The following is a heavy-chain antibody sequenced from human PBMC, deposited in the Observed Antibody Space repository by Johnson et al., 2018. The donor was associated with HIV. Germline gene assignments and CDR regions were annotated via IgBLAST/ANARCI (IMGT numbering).Heavy chain of an antibody. CDR3: AKDREYYDILTGYYISLSSWDAFDI. CDR2: IRYDGSNK. D-gene: IGHD3-9*01. Sequence: QVQLVESGGGVVQPGRSLRLSCAASGFTFSSYAMHWVRQAPGKGLEWVAFIRYDGSNKYYADSVQGRFTISRDNSKNTLYLQMNSLRAEDTAVYYCAKDREYYDILTGYYISLSSWDAFDIWGQGTMVTVSS. V-gene: IGHV3-30*02. J-gene: IGHJ3*02. CDR1: GFTFSSYA.